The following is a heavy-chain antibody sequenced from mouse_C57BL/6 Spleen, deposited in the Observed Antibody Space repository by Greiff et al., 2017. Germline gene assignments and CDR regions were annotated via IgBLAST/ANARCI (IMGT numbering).Heavy chain of an antibody. CDR2: INPNNGGT. J-gene: IGHJ2*01. V-gene: IGHV1-26*01. D-gene: IGHD2-1*01. Sequence: VQLQQSGPELVKPGASVKISCKASGYTFTDYYMNWVKQSHGKSLEWIGDINPNNGGTSYNQKFKGKATLTVDTSSSTAYMQLSSLTSEDSAVYYCARFSLYGNFDYWGQGTTLTVSS. CDR3: ARFSLYGNFDY. CDR1: GYTFTDYY.